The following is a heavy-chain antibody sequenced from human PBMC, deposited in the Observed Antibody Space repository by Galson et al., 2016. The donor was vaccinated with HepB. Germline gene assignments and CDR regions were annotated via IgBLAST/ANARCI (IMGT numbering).Heavy chain of an antibody. V-gene: IGHV3-30*18. CDR3: AKDFMGATAAFDI. CDR2: ISYDGSNK. CDR1: GFTFSSYG. D-gene: IGHD1-26*01. J-gene: IGHJ3*02. Sequence: SLRLSCAASGFTFSSYGMHWVRQAPGKGLEWVAVISYDGSNKYYADSVKGRFTISRDNSKNTLYLQMNSLRAEDTAVYYCAKDFMGATAAFDIWGQGTMVTVSS.